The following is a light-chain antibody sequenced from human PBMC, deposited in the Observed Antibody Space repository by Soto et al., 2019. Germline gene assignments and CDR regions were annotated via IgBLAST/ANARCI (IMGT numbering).Light chain of an antibody. V-gene: IGKV3-11*01. J-gene: IGKJ1*01. CDR2: DAS. CDR1: QSVSSY. Sequence: EIVLTQSPATLSLSPGERANLSCRASQSVSSYLAWYQQKPGQAPRLLIYDASNRATGIPARFSGSGSGTDVTVAISSLETEDVAVYYCQQRSNWTFGQGTKVEIK. CDR3: QQRSNWT.